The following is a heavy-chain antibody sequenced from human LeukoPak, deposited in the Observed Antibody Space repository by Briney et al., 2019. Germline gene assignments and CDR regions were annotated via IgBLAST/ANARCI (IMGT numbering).Heavy chain of an antibody. CDR1: GYTFTGYY. CDR3: AREGGYCSSTSCLNWFDP. J-gene: IGHJ5*02. D-gene: IGHD2-2*01. Sequence: VASVKVSCKASGYTFTGYYMHLVRQAPGQGLEWMGWINPNSGGTNYAQKFQGRVTMTRDTSISTAYMELSRLRSDDTAVYYCAREGGYCSSTSCLNWFDPWGQGTLVTVSS. V-gene: IGHV1-2*02. CDR2: INPNSGGT.